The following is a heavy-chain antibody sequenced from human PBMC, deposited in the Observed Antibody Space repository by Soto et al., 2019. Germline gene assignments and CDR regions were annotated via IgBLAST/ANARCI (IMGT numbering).Heavy chain of an antibody. J-gene: IGHJ6*02. CDR3: ARGGEKLAAVAERRNYYYYYGMDV. D-gene: IGHD6-19*01. CDR1: GYTFTGYY. V-gene: IGHV1-2*02. Sequence: ASVKVSCKASGYTFTGYYMHWVRQAPGQGLEWMGWINPNSGGTNYAQKFQGRVTMTRDTSISTAYMELSRLRSDDTAVYYCARGGEKLAAVAERRNYYYYYGMDVWGQGTTVTVSS. CDR2: INPNSGGT.